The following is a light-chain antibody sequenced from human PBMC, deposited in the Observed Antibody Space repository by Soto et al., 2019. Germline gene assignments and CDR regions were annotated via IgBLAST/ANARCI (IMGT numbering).Light chain of an antibody. CDR1: QSDSSY. CDR3: HQRSNWPYT. CDR2: DAS. V-gene: IGKV3-11*01. Sequence: EIVLTQYPATLSLSPGERATLSCRASQSDSSYVAGYQQKPGQARRLHIDDASNRATGIPARFSGSGSGTDFTHTISSLEPEDFAIYYCHQRSNWPYTFGEGTKLEIK. J-gene: IGKJ2*01.